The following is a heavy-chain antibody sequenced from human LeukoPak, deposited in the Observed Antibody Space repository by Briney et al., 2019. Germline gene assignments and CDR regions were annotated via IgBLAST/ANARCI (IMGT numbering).Heavy chain of an antibody. V-gene: IGHV1-69*04. J-gene: IGHJ4*02. D-gene: IGHD4-17*01. Sequence: SVKVSCKASGGTFSSYAISWVRQAPGQGLEWMGRIIPILGIANYAQKFQGRVTMTRNTSISTAYMELSSLRSEDTAVYYCARGLGEETDGDYVEDYWGQGTLVTVSS. CDR2: IIPILGIA. CDR1: GGTFSSYA. CDR3: ARGLGEETDGDYVEDY.